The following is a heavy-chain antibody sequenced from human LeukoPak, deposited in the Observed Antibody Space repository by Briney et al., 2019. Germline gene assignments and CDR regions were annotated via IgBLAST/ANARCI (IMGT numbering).Heavy chain of an antibody. CDR3: AQPAESTGYYYYFDY. D-gene: IGHD3-22*01. CDR2: ISGSSHST. Sequence: GGSLRLPCAASGFTFSSYAMSWVRQAPGKGLEWVSGISGSSHSTYYADSVRGRFTISRDNSKNTLYLQMNSLRAEDTAVYYCAQPAESTGYYYYFDYWGQGTLVTVSS. J-gene: IGHJ4*02. V-gene: IGHV3-23*01. CDR1: GFTFSSYA.